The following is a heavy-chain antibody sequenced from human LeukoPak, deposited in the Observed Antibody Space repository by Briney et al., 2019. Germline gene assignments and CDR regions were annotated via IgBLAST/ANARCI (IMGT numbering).Heavy chain of an antibody. Sequence: GGSLRLPCAVSGFSVNDNYMSWVRQAPGKGLQWVSVMFPDGRTYYADSVKGRFTISRDLARNTLLLQMHSLRADDTTVHYCARTNPVYGDYDYWGQGTLVTVSS. D-gene: IGHD4-17*01. CDR1: GFSVNDNY. CDR3: ARTNPVYGDYDY. CDR2: MFPDGRT. V-gene: IGHV3-53*01. J-gene: IGHJ4*02.